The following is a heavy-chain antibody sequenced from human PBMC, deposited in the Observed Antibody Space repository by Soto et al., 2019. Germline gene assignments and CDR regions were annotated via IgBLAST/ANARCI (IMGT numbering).Heavy chain of an antibody. D-gene: IGHD3-3*01. J-gene: IGHJ3*02. CDR1: GGTFSSYT. CDR2: IIPILGIA. CDR3: ARDREYYDFWSGSRSSPDAFDI. V-gene: IGHV1-69*04. Sequence: GASVKVSCKASGGTFSSYTISWVRQAPGQGLEWMGRIIPILGIANYAQKFQGRVTITADKSTSTAYMELSSLRSEDTAVYYCARDREYYDFWSGSRSSPDAFDIWGQATMVTVSS.